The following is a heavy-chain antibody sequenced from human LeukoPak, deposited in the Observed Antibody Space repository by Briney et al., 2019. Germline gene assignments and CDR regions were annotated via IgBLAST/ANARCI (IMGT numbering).Heavy chain of an antibody. CDR3: AGLGYSGYGPRSRFDN. J-gene: IGHJ4*02. D-gene: IGHD5-12*01. CDR1: GGTFSNNA. CDR2: IIPRFTP. Sequence: SVKISCKASGGTFSNNAISWVRQAPGQGLEWMGGIIPRFTPNYAQHFQGRVTITTGEATTTAYLELSNLRSDDTAVYYCAGLGYSGYGPRSRFDNWGQGALITVST. V-gene: IGHV1-69*05.